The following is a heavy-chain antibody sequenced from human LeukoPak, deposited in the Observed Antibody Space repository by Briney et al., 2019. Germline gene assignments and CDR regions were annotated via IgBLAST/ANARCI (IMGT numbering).Heavy chain of an antibody. Sequence: SETLSLTCAVYGGSFSGYYWSWIRQPPGKGLEWIGEINHSGSTNYNPSLKSRVTISVDTSKNQFSLKLSSVTAADTAVYYCARATYHIVVVPAAINWFDPWGQGTLVTVSS. D-gene: IGHD2-2*01. CDR1: GGSFSGYY. J-gene: IGHJ5*02. V-gene: IGHV4-34*01. CDR3: ARATYHIVVVPAAINWFDP. CDR2: INHSGST.